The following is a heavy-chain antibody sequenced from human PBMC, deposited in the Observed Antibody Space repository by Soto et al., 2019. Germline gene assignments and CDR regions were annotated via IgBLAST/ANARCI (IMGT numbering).Heavy chain of an antibody. D-gene: IGHD6-19*01. J-gene: IGHJ4*02. CDR1: GGSISSGGYY. Sequence: QVQLQESGPGLVKPSQTLSLTCTVSGGSISSGGYYWRWIRQHPGKGLEWIGYIYYSGSTYYNPSLKSRVTVSVDTSKNRFSLKLSSVTAADTAVYYCATGLAGEVWVDYWGQGTLVTVSS. CDR3: ATGLAGEVWVDY. CDR2: IYYSGST. V-gene: IGHV4-31*03.